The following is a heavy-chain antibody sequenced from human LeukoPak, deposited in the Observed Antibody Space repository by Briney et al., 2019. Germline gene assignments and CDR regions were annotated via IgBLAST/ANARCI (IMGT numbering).Heavy chain of an antibody. Sequence: GGSLRLSCAASGFTFSSYSMNWVRQAPGKGLEWVSSITSGSSYIYYADSVKGRFTISRDNAKNSLYLQMNSLRAEDTAVYYCARLRGYCSSTSCQRPHYYYYYMDVWGKGTTVTVSS. CDR3: ARLRGYCSSTSCQRPHYYYYYMDV. J-gene: IGHJ6*03. CDR2: ITSGSSYI. CDR1: GFTFSSYS. V-gene: IGHV3-21*01. D-gene: IGHD2-2*01.